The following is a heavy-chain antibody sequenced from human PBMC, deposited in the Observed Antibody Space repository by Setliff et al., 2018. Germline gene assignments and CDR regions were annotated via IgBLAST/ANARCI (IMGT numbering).Heavy chain of an antibody. CDR3: ARVRACVCGELQFLGWEGDNYGMDV. V-gene: IGHV1-24*01. D-gene: IGHD3-3*01. CDR2: FDPEDGET. Sequence: ASVKVSCKVSGYTLTELSRHWVRQAPGKGLEWMGGFDPEDGETIYAQKFQGRVTMTEDTSTDTAYMELRSLRSDDTAVYYCARVRACVCGELQFLGWEGDNYGMDVWGQGTTVTVSS. J-gene: IGHJ6*02. CDR1: GYTLTELS.